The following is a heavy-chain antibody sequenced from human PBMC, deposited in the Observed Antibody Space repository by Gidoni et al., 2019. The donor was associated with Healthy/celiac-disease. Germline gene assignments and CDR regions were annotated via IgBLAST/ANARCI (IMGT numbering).Heavy chain of an antibody. CDR3: AAVTFGAPPGRGWFDY. CDR1: GGSISSYY. CDR2: IYYSGST. V-gene: IGHV4-59*08. Sequence: QVQLQESGPGLVKPSETLSLTCTVSGGSISSYYWSWIRQPPGKGLEWSGYIYYSGSTNYNPSLKSRVTISVDTSKNQFSLKLSSVTAADTAVYYCAAVTFGAPPGRGWFDYWGQGTLVTVSS. D-gene: IGHD3-16*01. J-gene: IGHJ4*02.